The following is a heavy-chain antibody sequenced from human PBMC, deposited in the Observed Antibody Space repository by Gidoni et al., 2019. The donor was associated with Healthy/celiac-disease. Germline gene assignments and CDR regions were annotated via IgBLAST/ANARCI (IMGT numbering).Heavy chain of an antibody. Sequence: QVQLLESGGGVVQPGRSLRLSCAASGFTFSRYAMHWVRQAPGKGLEWVAVISTDGSNKYYADSVKGRFTISRDNSKNTLYLQMNSLRAEDTAVYYCARGGQLLPEYFQHWGQGTLVTVSS. CDR3: ARGGQLLPEYFQH. D-gene: IGHD2-2*01. CDR1: GFTFSRYA. J-gene: IGHJ1*01. CDR2: ISTDGSNK. V-gene: IGHV3-30*04.